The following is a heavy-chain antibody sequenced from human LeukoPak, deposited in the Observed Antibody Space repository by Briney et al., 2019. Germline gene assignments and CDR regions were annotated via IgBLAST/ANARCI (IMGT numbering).Heavy chain of an antibody. J-gene: IGHJ5*02. Sequence: PGGSLRLSCAASGFTFSSYWMSWVRQAPGKGLEWVANIKQDGSEKYYVDSVKGRFTISRDNAKNSLYLQMNSLRAEDTAVYYCARVAHNYYDSSGYNPNWFDPWGQGTLVTVSS. CDR3: ARVAHNYYDSSGYNPNWFDP. CDR1: GFTFSSYW. V-gene: IGHV3-7*01. CDR2: IKQDGSEK. D-gene: IGHD3-22*01.